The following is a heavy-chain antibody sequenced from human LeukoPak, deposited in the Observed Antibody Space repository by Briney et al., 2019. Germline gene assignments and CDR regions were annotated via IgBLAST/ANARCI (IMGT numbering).Heavy chain of an antibody. J-gene: IGHJ4*02. D-gene: IGHD6-6*01. CDR2: INPNSGGT. V-gene: IGHV1-2*02. CDR1: GYIFTRYY. Sequence: ASVKASCKASGYIFTRYYMHWVRQAPGQGLEWMGWINPNSGGTNYAQKFQGRVTMTRDTSISTAYMELSRLRSDDTAVYYCARGKLAARQGGPIDYWGQGTLVTVSS. CDR3: ARGKLAARQGGPIDY.